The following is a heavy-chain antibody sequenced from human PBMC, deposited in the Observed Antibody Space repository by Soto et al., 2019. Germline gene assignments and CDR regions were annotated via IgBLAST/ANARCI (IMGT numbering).Heavy chain of an antibody. CDR3: ARRECSGGTCSFDP. CDR2: MYKTGST. J-gene: IGHJ5*02. CDR1: GGSISGYC. V-gene: IGHV4-59*08. D-gene: IGHD2-15*01. Sequence: PSETLSLTCTVSGGSISGYCWSWIRQPPGKGLEWIGYMYKTGSTVYNPSFKSRVTISVDTSKNQFSLKLTSVSAADTAVYYCARRECSGGTCSFDPWGQGTLVTVSS.